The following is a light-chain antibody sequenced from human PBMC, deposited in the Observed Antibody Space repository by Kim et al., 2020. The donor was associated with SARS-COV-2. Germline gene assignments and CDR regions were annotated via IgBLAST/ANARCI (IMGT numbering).Light chain of an antibody. CDR3: SSYAGSTTFTL. CDR1: SHNIGTYDL. CDR2: AGD. J-gene: IGLJ2*01. V-gene: IGLV2-23*03. Sequence: LSRTETSHNIGTYDLYSWNQHPPAKAPKLIIYAGDKRPSGASLRFSGSKSGNTASLTISGLQAEDEADYFCSSYAGSTTFTLFGGGTQLTVL.